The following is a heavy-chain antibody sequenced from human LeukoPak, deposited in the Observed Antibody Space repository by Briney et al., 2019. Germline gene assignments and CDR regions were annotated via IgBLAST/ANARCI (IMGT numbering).Heavy chain of an antibody. Sequence: ASVKVSCTASGYTFTVYSINWLRQAPGQGLEWMGWITTSTGKPTYAQGFTGRFVFSLDTSVCTTYLHISSLKAEDTAVYYCARDASMINFDYWGQGSLVTVSS. CDR2: ITTSTGKP. V-gene: IGHV7-4-1*02. CDR1: GYTFTVYS. D-gene: IGHD3-16*01. J-gene: IGHJ4*02. CDR3: ARDASMINFDY.